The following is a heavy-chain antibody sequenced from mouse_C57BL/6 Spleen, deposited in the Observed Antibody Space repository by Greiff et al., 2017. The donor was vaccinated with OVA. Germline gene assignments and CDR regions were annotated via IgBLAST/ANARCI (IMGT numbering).Heavy chain of an antibody. Sequence: QVQLQQPGAELVKPGASVKLSCKASGYTFTSYWMQWVKQRPGQGLEWIGEIDPSDSYTNYNQKFKGKATLTVDTSSSTAYMQLSSLTSEDSAVYYCARSPGSSYGCFDYWGQGTTLTVSS. CDR3: ARSPGSSYGCFDY. CDR2: IDPSDSYT. CDR1: GYTFTSYW. V-gene: IGHV1-50*01. J-gene: IGHJ2*01. D-gene: IGHD1-1*01.